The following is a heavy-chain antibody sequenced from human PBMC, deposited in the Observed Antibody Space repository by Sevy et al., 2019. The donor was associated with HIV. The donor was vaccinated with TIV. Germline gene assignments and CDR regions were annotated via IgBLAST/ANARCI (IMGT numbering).Heavy chain of an antibody. CDR2: IRYDGSNK. V-gene: IGHV3-30*02. CDR1: GFTFSSYG. CDR3: ANPLPRRGSGWYVRDYYYGMDV. J-gene: IGHJ6*02. D-gene: IGHD6-19*01. Sequence: GGSLRLSCAASGFTFSSYGMHWVRQAPGKGLEWVAFIRYDGSNKYYADSVKGRFTISRDNSKNTLYLQMNSLRAEDTAVYYCANPLPRRGSGWYVRDYYYGMDVWGQGTTVTVS.